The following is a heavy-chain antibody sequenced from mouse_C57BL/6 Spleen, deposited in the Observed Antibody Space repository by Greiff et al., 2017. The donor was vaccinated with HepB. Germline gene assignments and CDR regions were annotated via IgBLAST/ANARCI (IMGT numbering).Heavy chain of an antibody. Sequence: VQLQQSGPGLVQPSQSLSITCTVSGFSFTSYGVHWVRQSPGKGLEWLGVIWRGGSTDYNAAFMSRLSITKDNSKSQVFFKMNSLQADDTAIYYCATNYGYDVGDAMDYWGQGTSVTVSS. CDR3: ATNYGYDVGDAMDY. D-gene: IGHD2-2*01. J-gene: IGHJ4*01. CDR1: GFSFTSYG. V-gene: IGHV2-5*01. CDR2: IWRGGST.